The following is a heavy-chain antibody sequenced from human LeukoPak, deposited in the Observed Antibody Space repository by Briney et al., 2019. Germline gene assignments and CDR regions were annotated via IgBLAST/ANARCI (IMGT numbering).Heavy chain of an antibody. D-gene: IGHD2-2*01. CDR1: GYSFTSYC. Sequence: GESLKISRKGSGYSFTSYCNGWVRQMPGKGLEWMGINYPGDSDTRYSPSFQGQVTISADKSISTAYLQWSSLKASDTAMYYCAISYVSSTSFRFDYWGQGTLVTVSS. CDR3: AISYVSSTSFRFDY. CDR2: NYPGDSDT. V-gene: IGHV5-51*01. J-gene: IGHJ4*02.